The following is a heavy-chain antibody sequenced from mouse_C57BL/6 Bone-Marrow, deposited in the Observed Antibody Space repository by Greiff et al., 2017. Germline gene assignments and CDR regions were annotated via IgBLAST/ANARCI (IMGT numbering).Heavy chain of an antibody. J-gene: IGHJ3*01. CDR2: IYPRSGNT. Sequence: VQLQESGAELARPGASVKLSCKASGYTFTSYGISWVKQRTGQGLEWIGEIYPRSGNTYYNEKFKGKATLTADKSSSTAYMELRSLTSEDSAVYFCAREGYLGFAYWGQGTLVTVSA. V-gene: IGHV1-81*01. CDR3: AREGYLGFAY. CDR1: GYTFTSYG.